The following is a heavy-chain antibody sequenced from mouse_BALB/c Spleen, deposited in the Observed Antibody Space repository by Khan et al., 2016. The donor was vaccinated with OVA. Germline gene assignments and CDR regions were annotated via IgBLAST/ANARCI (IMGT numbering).Heavy chain of an antibody. V-gene: IGHV1-5*01. CDR3: TRFGYLFAY. CDR2: IYPGNSDT. CDR1: GYTFTSYW. D-gene: IGHD2-2*01. Sequence: VRLQQSGTVLARPGTSVKMSCKASGYTFTSYWMHWVKQRPGQGLEWIGAIYPGNSDTSYNQKFKGKAKLTAVTSTSPAYMELSRLTNEDSAVYYCTRFGYLFAYWGQGTLVTVSA. J-gene: IGHJ3*01.